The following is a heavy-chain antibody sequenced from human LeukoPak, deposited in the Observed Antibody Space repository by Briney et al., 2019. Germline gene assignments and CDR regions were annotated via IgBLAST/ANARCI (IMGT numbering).Heavy chain of an antibody. CDR2: IYYSGRT. CDR3: ARGVTMIVVVIHDWYFDL. CDR1: GGSISSSGYY. Sequence: PSETLSLTCTVSGGSISSSGYYWGWIRQPPGKGLEWIGNIYYSGRTYYNPSLKSRVTISVDTPKNQFSLKLSSVTAADTAVYYCARGVTMIVVVIHDWYFDLWGRGTLVTVSS. V-gene: IGHV4-39*01. D-gene: IGHD3-22*01. J-gene: IGHJ2*01.